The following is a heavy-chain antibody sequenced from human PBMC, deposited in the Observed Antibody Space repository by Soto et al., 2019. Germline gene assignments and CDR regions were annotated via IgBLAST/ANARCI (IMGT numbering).Heavy chain of an antibody. CDR2: INAGNGNT. CDR1: GYTFTNSA. V-gene: IGHV1-3*01. J-gene: IGHJ4*02. Sequence: ASVKVSCKASGYTFTNSAMHWVRQAPGQRLEWMGWINAGNGNTKYSQRFQGRVTITRDTSASTAYMELSSLRSEDTALYYCARIREGYRGQGTSVTVSA. CDR3: ARIREGY. D-gene: IGHD1-26*01.